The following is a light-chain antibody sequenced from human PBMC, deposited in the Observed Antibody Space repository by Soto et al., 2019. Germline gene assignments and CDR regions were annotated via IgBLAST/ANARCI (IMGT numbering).Light chain of an antibody. CDR3: QQYGTSLRGT. CDR1: QNIKSNY. V-gene: IGKV3-20*01. J-gene: IGKJ1*01. Sequence: SVLTRYPGTLSLSPGERATLSCSASQNIKSNYLAWYRQNPGQAPRLLIYGASNRAAGVPDRFSGSGSGTDFTLTITRLEPEDFAVYYCQQYGTSLRGTFGQGTKVDIK. CDR2: GAS.